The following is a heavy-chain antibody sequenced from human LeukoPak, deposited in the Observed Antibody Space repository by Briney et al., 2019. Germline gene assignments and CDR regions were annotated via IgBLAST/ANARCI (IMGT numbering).Heavy chain of an antibody. CDR3: AKSSYSDSSGFYREYYFDY. J-gene: IGHJ4*02. V-gene: IGHV3-23*01. D-gene: IGHD3-22*01. Sequence: GGSLRLSCVASGFSFNNLGMSWVRQAPGKGLEWVSSISGSGGNTHYADSVRGRFTISRDNSKNTLYLQMNSLRAGDTAFYYCAKSSYSDSSGFYREYYFDYWGQGTLVPVSS. CDR1: GFSFNNLG. CDR2: ISGSGGNT.